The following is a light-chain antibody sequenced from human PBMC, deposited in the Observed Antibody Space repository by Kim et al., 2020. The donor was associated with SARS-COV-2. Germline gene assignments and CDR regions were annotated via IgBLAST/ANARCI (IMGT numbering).Light chain of an antibody. CDR2: DND. J-gene: IGLJ3*02. CDR3: ATWDDSLNGPV. CDR1: SSNIGINA. Sequence: GQRVTISCSGSSSNIGINAVNWYQHLPGTAPKVLIYDNDWRPSGVPDHFSGSKSGTSASLAISGLQAEDEADYYCATWDDSLNGPVFGGGTQLTVL. V-gene: IGLV1-44*01.